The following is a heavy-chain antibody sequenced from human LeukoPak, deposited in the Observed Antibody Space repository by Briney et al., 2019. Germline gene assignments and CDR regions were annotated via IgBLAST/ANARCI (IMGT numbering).Heavy chain of an antibody. J-gene: IGHJ4*02. CDR1: GFTFSNYV. CDR3: ARDRSGYRYFDY. Sequence: GGSLRLSCAASGFTFSNYVMSWVRQAPGKGLEWVSYINHNGEMIFYPDFVKGRFTISRDNAKNSLYLQMNSLRVEDTAVYYCARDRSGYRYFDYWGQGTLDTVSS. D-gene: IGHD3-3*01. CDR2: INHNGEMI. V-gene: IGHV3-48*01.